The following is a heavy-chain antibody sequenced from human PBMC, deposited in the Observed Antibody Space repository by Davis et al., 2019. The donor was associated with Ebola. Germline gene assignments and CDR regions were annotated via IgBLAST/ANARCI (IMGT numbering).Heavy chain of an antibody. J-gene: IGHJ6*02. D-gene: IGHD1-1*01. Sequence: GESLKISCAASGFTVSGNYMSWVRQAPGKGLEWVSVIYSGGSTYYADSVKGRFTISRHNSKNTLYLQMNSLRAEDTAVYYCARGWNYGMDVWGQGTTVTVSS. CDR2: IYSGGST. CDR1: GFTVSGNY. CDR3: ARGWNYGMDV. V-gene: IGHV3-53*04.